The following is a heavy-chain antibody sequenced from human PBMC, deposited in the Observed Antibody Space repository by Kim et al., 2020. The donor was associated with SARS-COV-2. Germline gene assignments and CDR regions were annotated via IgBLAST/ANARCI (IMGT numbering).Heavy chain of an antibody. CDR2: INHSGST. J-gene: IGHJ4*02. CDR1: GGSFSGYY. V-gene: IGHV4-34*01. D-gene: IGHD5-12*01. Sequence: SETLSLTCAVYGGSFSGYYWSWIRQPPGKGLGWIGEINHSGSTNYNPSLKSRVTISVDTSKNQFSLKLSSVTAADTAVYYCARGVQRAFGEMATIPPFDYWGQGTLVTVSS. CDR3: ARGVQRAFGEMATIPPFDY.